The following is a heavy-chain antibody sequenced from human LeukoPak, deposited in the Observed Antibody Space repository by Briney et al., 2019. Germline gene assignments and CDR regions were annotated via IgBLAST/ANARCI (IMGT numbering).Heavy chain of an antibody. V-gene: IGHV4-38-2*02. J-gene: IGHJ4*02. CDR1: GYSISSGYY. CDR2: IYHSGST. D-gene: IGHD3-3*01. CDR3: ARGRYYFDY. Sequence: PSETLSLTCTVSGYSISSGYYWGWFRQPPGMGLEWIGNIYHSGSTYYNPSLKSRVTISVDTSKNQFSLKLSSVTAADTAVYYCARGRYYFDYWGQGTLVTVSS.